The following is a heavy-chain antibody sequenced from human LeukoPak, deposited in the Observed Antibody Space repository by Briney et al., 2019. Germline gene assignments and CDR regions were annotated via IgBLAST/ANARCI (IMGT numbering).Heavy chain of an antibody. J-gene: IGHJ4*02. V-gene: IGHV3-30*18. Sequence: GGSLRLSCAASGFTFSSYGMHWVRQAPGKGLEWVAVISYDGSNKYYADSVKGRFTISRDNSKNTLYLQMNSLRAEDTAVYYCAKDQQWLANRFDYWGQGTLVTVSS. CDR3: AKDQQWLANRFDY. CDR1: GFTFSSYG. D-gene: IGHD6-19*01. CDR2: ISYDGSNK.